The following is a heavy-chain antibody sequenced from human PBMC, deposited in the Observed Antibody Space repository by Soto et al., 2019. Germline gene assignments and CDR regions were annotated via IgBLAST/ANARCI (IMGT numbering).Heavy chain of an antibody. D-gene: IGHD3-22*01. CDR2: FDPEDGET. CDR3: ATDGKSGYYFYYYYGMDV. V-gene: IGHV1-24*01. Sequence: ASVKVSCKVSGYTLTELSMHWVRQAPGKGLEWMGGFDPEDGETIYAQKFQGRVTMTEDTSTDTAYMELSSLRSEDTAVYYCATDGKSGYYFYYYYGMDVWGQGTTVTVSS. CDR1: GYTLTELS. J-gene: IGHJ6*02.